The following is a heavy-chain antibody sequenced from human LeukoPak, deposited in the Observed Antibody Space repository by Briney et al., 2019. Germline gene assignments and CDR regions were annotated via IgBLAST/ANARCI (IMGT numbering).Heavy chain of an antibody. CDR2: ITSSGSAI. CDR3: ASSGSYFDY. CDR1: GFTFSSYA. J-gene: IGHJ4*02. D-gene: IGHD1-26*01. Sequence: GGSLRLSCAASGFTFSSYAMSWVRQAPGKGLEWVSYITSSGSAIYYADSVKGRFTISRDNAKNSLYLQMNSLRAEDTAVYYCASSGSYFDYWGQGTLVTVSS. V-gene: IGHV3-48*03.